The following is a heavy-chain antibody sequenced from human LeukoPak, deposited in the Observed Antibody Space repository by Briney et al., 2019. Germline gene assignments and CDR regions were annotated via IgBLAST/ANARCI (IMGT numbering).Heavy chain of an antibody. CDR3: ARAYYYDSSGYPSYWYFDL. CDR2: IYTSGST. CDR1: GGSISSYY. Sequence: SETLSLTCTVSGGSISSYYWSWIRQPAGKGLEWIGRIYTSGSTNYNPSLKSRVTMSVDTSKNQFSLKLSSVTAADTAVYYCARAYYYDSSGYPSYWYFDLWGRGTLVTVSS. V-gene: IGHV4-4*07. D-gene: IGHD3-22*01. J-gene: IGHJ2*01.